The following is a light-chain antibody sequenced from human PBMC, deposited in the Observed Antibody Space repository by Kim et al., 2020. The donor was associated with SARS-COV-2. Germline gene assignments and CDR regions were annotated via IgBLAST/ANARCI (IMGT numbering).Light chain of an antibody. Sequence: EIVLTQSPGTLSLSPGDRATLSCRASQSVSSSFLAWYQQRPGQAPRLLIYGPSSRATGIPDRFSGSGSGTDFTLTISRLEPEDFAVYYCQQYGSSPYTFGQGTKLEI. CDR3: QQYGSSPYT. V-gene: IGKV3-20*01. J-gene: IGKJ2*01. CDR1: QSVSSSF. CDR2: GPS.